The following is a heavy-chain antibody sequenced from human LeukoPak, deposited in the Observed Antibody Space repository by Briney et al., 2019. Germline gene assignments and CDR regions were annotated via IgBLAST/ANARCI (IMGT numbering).Heavy chain of an antibody. CDR2: IYYSGST. Sequence: PSETLSLTCTVSGGSISSGSYYWGWIRQPPGKGREWIGSIYYSGSTYYNPSLKSRVTISVDTSKNQFSLKLSSVTAADTAVYYCARDRRGSYWGQGTLVTVSS. J-gene: IGHJ4*02. CDR3: ARDRRGSY. CDR1: GGSISSGSYY. V-gene: IGHV4-39*07.